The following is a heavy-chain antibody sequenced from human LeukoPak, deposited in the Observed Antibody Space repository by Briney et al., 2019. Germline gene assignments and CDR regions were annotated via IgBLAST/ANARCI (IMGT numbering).Heavy chain of an antibody. CDR3: ARDSDYGGPNY. Sequence: SETLSLTCTVSGGSISSSSYYWGWIRQPPGKGLEWIGSIYYSGSTYYSPSLKSRVTISVDTSKNQFSLKLSSVTAADTAVYYCARDSDYGGPNYWGQGTLVTVSS. J-gene: IGHJ4*02. CDR2: IYYSGST. D-gene: IGHD4-23*01. CDR1: GGSISSSSYY. V-gene: IGHV4-39*02.